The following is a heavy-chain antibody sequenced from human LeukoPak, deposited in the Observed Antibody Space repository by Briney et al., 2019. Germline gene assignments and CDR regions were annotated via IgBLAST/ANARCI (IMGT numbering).Heavy chain of an antibody. CDR1: GYTFTVYY. D-gene: IGHD2-15*01. Sequence: GASVKDSCMASGYTFTVYYMHWVRQAPGQRRERMAWLNPNSGGTNYAQKLQGSVTMTRDTSLSTAYMDLSRLRSDDTAVYYCARGGIGYCSVVSCPMAFDIWGQGTMVTVCS. CDR2: LNPNSGGT. V-gene: IGHV1-2*02. CDR3: ARGGIGYCSVVSCPMAFDI. J-gene: IGHJ3*02.